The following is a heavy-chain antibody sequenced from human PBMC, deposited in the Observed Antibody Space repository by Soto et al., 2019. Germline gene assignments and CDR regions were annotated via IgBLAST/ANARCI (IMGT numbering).Heavy chain of an antibody. CDR2: IIPLFGTP. D-gene: IGHD3-10*01. J-gene: IGHJ4*02. V-gene: IGHV1-69*01. Sequence: QVQLVQSGAEVKKPGSSVKVSCKASGGIFSTYAISWLRQAPGQGLEWMGGIIPLFGTPNYAQRFQGRVTITADDSTSTAYLELSRLRSEDTAVYYSARDRDEYGSVNYYNRHDFWGQGTLVTVSS. CDR3: ARDRDEYGSVNYYNRHDF. CDR1: GGIFSTYA.